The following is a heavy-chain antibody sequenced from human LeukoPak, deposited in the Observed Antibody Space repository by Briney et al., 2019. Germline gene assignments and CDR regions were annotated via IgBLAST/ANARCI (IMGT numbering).Heavy chain of an antibody. J-gene: IGHJ3*02. CDR2: TYYSGST. CDR1: GGSISSYY. V-gene: IGHV4-59*01. CDR3: ARKAYSSGWEALVGYAFDI. Sequence: SETLSLTCTVSGGSISSYYWSWIRQPPGKGLEWIGYTYYSGSTNYNPSLKSRVTISVDTSKNQFSLRLSSVTAADTAVYYCARKAYSSGWEALVGYAFDIWGQGTMVTVSS. D-gene: IGHD6-19*01.